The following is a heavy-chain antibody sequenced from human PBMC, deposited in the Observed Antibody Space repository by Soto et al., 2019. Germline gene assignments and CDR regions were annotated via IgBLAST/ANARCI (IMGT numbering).Heavy chain of an antibody. CDR3: ARDLASPTRPTY. Sequence: EVQLVESGGGLVQPGGSLRLSCAASGFTFSSYWMSWVRQAPGKGLEWVANIKQDGSEKYYVDSVKGRFTISRDNATNSRYVKMNSLRAEDTAVYYCARDLASPTRPTYWGQGTLVTVSS. J-gene: IGHJ4*02. V-gene: IGHV3-7*04. CDR2: IKQDGSEK. CDR1: GFTFSSYW. D-gene: IGHD4-17*01.